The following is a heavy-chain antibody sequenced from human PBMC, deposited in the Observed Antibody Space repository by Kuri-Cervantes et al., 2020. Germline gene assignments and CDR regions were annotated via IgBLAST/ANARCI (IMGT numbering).Heavy chain of an antibody. CDR2: ISSNGGST. J-gene: IGHJ4*02. D-gene: IGHD3-22*01. Sequence: GGSLRLPCAASGFTFSSYGMHWVRQAPGKGLEYVSAISSNGGSTYYADSVKGRFTISRDNAKNSLYLQMSSLRAEDTAVYYCARVWDSSGYYRSFDYWGQGTLVTVSS. V-gene: IGHV3-64*02. CDR1: GFTFSSYG. CDR3: ARVWDSSGYYRSFDY.